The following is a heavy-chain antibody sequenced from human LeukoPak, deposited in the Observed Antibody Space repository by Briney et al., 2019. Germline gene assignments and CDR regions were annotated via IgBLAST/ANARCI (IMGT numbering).Heavy chain of an antibody. V-gene: IGHV3-21*01. CDR2: ISSSSYI. CDR1: GFTFSSYS. D-gene: IGHD3-3*01. CDR3: ARDGVAYYYYYYGMDV. J-gene: IGHJ6*02. Sequence: PGGSLRLSCAASGFTFSSYSMNWVRQAPGKGLEWVSSISSSSYIYYADSVKGRFTISRDNAKNSLYLQMNSLRAEDTAVYYCARDGVAYYYYYYGMDVWGQGTTVTVSS.